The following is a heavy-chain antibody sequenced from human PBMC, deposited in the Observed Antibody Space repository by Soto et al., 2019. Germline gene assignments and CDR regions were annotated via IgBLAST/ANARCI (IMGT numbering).Heavy chain of an antibody. V-gene: IGHV4-39*01. Sequence: QLQLQESGPGLVKPSETLSLTCTVSGDSITSINNYWGWIGQPPGMGLEWIANIYYDGSTFYNPSSKRSLAMTTDNTYNQQSLNMTSVIAADTAVYYCRAVVAAGPGRSEFAPGGQGISVTVSS. CDR1: GDSITSINNY. D-gene: IGHD6-19*01. J-gene: IGHJ5*02. CDR3: RAVVAAGPGRSEFAP. CDR2: IYYDGST.